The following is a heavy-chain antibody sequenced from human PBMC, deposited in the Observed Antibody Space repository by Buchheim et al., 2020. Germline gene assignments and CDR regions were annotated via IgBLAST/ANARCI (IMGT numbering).Heavy chain of an antibody. CDR2: ISYDGSNK. D-gene: IGHD3-10*01. V-gene: IGHV3-30*18. CDR3: AKGYGSGSSPFQH. CDR1: GFTFSSYG. Sequence: QVQLVESGGGVVQPGRSLRLSCAASGFTFSSYGMHWVRQAPGKGLEWVAVISYDGSNKYYADSVKGRFTISRDNSKNTLYLQMNSLRAEDTAVYYCAKGYGSGSSPFQHWGQGTL. J-gene: IGHJ1*01.